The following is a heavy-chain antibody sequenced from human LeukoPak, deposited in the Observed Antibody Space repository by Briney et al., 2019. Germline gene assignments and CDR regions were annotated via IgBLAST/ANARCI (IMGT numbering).Heavy chain of an antibody. CDR2: IYYSGST. Sequence: PSETLSLTCTVSGGSISSYYWSWIRQPPGKGLEWIGYIYYSGSTNYNPSLTSRVTISVDTSKNQSSLKLSSVTAADTAVYYCARGPSQRSTMIVVVIKGFDIWGQGTMVTVSS. CDR1: GGSISSYY. D-gene: IGHD3-22*01. J-gene: IGHJ3*02. V-gene: IGHV4-59*12. CDR3: ARGPSQRSTMIVVVIKGFDI.